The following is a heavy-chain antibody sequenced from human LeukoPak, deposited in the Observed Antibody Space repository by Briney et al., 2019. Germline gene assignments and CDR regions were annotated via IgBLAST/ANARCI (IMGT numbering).Heavy chain of an antibody. J-gene: IGHJ3*02. Sequence: GSSVKVSCKASGGTFSSYAISWVRRAPGQGLEWMGRIIPIFGTANYAQKFQGRVTITTDESTSTAYMELSSLRSEDTAVYYCARDGGGAPDDAFDIWGQGTMVTVSS. D-gene: IGHD2-21*01. CDR2: IIPIFGTA. V-gene: IGHV1-69*05. CDR3: ARDGGGAPDDAFDI. CDR1: GGTFSSYA.